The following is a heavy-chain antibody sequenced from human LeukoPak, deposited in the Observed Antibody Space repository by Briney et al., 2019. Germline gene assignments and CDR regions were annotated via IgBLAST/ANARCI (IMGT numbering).Heavy chain of an antibody. Sequence: GGSLRLSCAASGFTFSSYGMHWVRQAPGKGLEWVAVISYDGSNKYYADSVKGRFAISRDNSKNTLYLQMNSLRAEDTAVYYCAKSYYYDSSGLKTVLDYWGQGTLVTVSS. CDR3: AKSYYYDSSGLKTVLDY. J-gene: IGHJ4*02. D-gene: IGHD3-22*01. V-gene: IGHV3-30*18. CDR1: GFTFSSYG. CDR2: ISYDGSNK.